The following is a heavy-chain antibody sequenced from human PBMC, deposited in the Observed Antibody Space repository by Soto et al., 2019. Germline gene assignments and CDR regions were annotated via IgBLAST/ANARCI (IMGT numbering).Heavy chain of an antibody. J-gene: IGHJ4*01. CDR1: GYAFTTYG. CDR3: ARGRYGDY. Sequence: QVHLVQSGAEVKKPGASVKVSCQGSGYAFTTYGITWVRQAPGQGLEWRGWISAHNGNTNNAQKLQGRVTVPRDTSTSTAYMELRSLRYDDTAVYYCARGRYGDYWGHGALVTVSS. D-gene: IGHD1-1*01. CDR2: ISAHNGNT. V-gene: IGHV1-18*01.